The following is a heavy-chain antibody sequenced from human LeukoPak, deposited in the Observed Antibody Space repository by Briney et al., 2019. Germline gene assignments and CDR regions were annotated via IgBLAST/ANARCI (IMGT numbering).Heavy chain of an antibody. CDR1: GGSISSGGYY. D-gene: IGHD2-2*01. V-gene: IGHV4-39*01. CDR2: IYYSGST. CDR3: ARGPSPAAIDY. Sequence: SETLSLTCTVSGGSISSGGYYWSWIRQPPGKGLGWIGSIYYSGSTYYNPSLKSRVTISVDTSKNQFSLKLSSVTAADTAVYYCARGPSPAAIDYWGQGTLVTVSS. J-gene: IGHJ4*02.